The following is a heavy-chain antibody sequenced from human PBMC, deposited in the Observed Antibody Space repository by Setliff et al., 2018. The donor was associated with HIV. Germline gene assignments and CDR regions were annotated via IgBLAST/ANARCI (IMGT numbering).Heavy chain of an antibody. CDR2: IIPMFGAT. Sequence: GASVTVSCKTSGVSFSSYAISWVRQAPGQGLEWMGGIIPMFGATNYAQKFQGRVTITADESTNTAYMELSSLRSEDTAVYYCARDPFPSTNYYDSSMYPFAQFFQHWGQGTPVTVSS. CDR3: ARDPFPSTNYYDSSMYPFAQFFQH. CDR1: GVSFSSYA. D-gene: IGHD3-22*01. V-gene: IGHV1-69*13. J-gene: IGHJ1*01.